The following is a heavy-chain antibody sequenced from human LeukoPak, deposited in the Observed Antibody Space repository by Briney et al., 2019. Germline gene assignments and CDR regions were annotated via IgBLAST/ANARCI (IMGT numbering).Heavy chain of an antibody. J-gene: IGHJ3*02. V-gene: IGHV4-39*01. D-gene: IGHD2-15*01. Sequence: SETLSLTCTVSGGSISSSSYYWGWIRQPPGKGLEWIGSIYYSGSTYYNPSLKSRVTIYVDTSKNQFSLRLSSVTAADTAVYYCASYCSGGSCYLDAFDIWGQGTMVTVSS. CDR3: ASYCSGGSCYLDAFDI. CDR1: GGSISSSSYY. CDR2: IYYSGST.